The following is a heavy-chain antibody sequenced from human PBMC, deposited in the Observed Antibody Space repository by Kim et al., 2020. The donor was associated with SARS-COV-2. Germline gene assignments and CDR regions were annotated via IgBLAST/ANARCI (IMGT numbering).Heavy chain of an antibody. D-gene: IGHD4-17*01. V-gene: IGHV3-30*02. J-gene: IGHJ4*02. CDR2: IWYDGSNK. CDR1: GFTFSSYA. CDR3: AKANGEDDY. Sequence: GGSLRLSCAASGFTFSSYAMHWVRQAPGKGLEWVAVIWYDGSNKYYADSVKGRFTISRDNSKNTLYLQMNSLRAEDTAVYYCAKANGEDDYWGQGTLGTVSS.